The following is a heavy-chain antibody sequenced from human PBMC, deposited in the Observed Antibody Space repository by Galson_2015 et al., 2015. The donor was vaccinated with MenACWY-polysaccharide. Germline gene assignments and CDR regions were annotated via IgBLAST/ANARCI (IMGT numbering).Heavy chain of an antibody. CDR3: ARDKAVASYLDY. V-gene: IGHV3-30-3*01. Sequence: SLRLSCAASGFTFSSYAMHWVRQAPGKGLEWVAVISYDGSNKYYADSVKGRFTISRDNSKNTLYLQMNSLRAEDTAVYYCARDKAVASYLDYWGQGTLVTVSS. CDR2: ISYDGSNK. J-gene: IGHJ4*02. CDR1: GFTFSSYA.